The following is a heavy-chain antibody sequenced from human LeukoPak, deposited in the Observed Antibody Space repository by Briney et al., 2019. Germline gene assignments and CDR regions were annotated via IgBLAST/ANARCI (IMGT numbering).Heavy chain of an antibody. V-gene: IGHV3-30*04. Sequence: PGGSLILSCAASRFTFTSYAMHWVRQAPVKGLEWVAVISYDGSNKYYADSVKGGFTISRDNCKHTLYLQTNIPRDEDTAFYYCAEIGITMTGGVWGKVTMVTISS. J-gene: IGHJ6*04. CDR1: RFTFTSYA. CDR3: AEIGITMTGGV. D-gene: IGHD3-10*02. CDR2: ISYDGSNK.